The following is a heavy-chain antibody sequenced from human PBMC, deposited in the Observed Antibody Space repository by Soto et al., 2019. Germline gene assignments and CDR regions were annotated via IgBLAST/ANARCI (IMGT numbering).Heavy chain of an antibody. D-gene: IGHD1-26*01. J-gene: IGHJ6*02. CDR2: IYYSGST. Sequence: SETLSLTYTVSGDSISSGGYYWSWIRQHPGKGLEWIGYIYYSGSTYYNPSLKSRVTMTEDTSTDTAYMELSSLRSEDTAVYYCATVSSLVGVFYYGMDVWGQGTTVTVSS. V-gene: IGHV4-31*03. CDR3: ATVSSLVGVFYYGMDV. CDR1: GDSISSGGYY.